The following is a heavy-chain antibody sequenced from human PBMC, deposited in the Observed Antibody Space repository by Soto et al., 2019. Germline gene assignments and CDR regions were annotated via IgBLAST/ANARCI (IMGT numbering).Heavy chain of an antibody. CDR1: WGSVSSNTAA. Sequence: SQTLSLTGAISWGSVSSNTAAWNWVRQSPSRGLEWLGRTYYRSNWNFDYALSVKSRITINPDTSKNQFSLQLNSLTPEDTAVYYCAGELDIHHGLGYWGPGTSVTVSS. CDR3: AGELDIHHGLGY. D-gene: IGHD6-19*01. J-gene: IGHJ4*02. V-gene: IGHV6-1*01. CDR2: TYYRSNWNF.